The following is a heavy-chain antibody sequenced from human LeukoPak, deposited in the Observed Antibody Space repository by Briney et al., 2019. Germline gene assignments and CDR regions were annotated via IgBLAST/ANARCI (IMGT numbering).Heavy chain of an antibody. CDR2: IESVT. D-gene: IGHD2-21*02. J-gene: IGHJ2*01. V-gene: IGHV3-23*01. Sequence: GGSLRLSCVASGFAFDDYAMSWVRQAPGKGLEWASAIESVTYYADSVKGRFTISRDNSNNTLFLQMNSLSADDTAVYFCAKGPRAGLRYWYFDLWGRGSLVTVSS. CDR3: AKGPRAGLRYWYFDL. CDR1: GFAFDDYA.